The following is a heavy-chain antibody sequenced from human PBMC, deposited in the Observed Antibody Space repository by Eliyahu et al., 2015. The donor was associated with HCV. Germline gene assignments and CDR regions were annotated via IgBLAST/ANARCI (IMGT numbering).Heavy chain of an antibody. J-gene: IGHJ4*02. D-gene: IGHD3-9*01. Sequence: QVQLVESXGGVVQPGRSLRLSCAASGFTFLSYTMHWVRQAPGKGLEWVASISHDGSIESYADSVKGRFTISRDNSKNTLYLEMDTLRRDDTAVYYCASLSFDYIWRTYRPPDYWGQGTLV. CDR3: ASLSFDYIWRTYRPPDY. CDR2: ISHDGSIE. V-gene: IGHV3-30*04. CDR1: GFTFLSYT.